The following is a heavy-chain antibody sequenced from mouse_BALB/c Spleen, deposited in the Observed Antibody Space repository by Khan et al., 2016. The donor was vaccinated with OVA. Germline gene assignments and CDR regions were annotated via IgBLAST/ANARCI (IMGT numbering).Heavy chain of an antibody. CDR1: GYSSTGYF. V-gene: IGHV1-20*02. D-gene: IGHD1-1*01. Sequence: EVMLVESGPELVRPGASVKISCKASGYSSTGYFMNWVMQRHGKSLEWIGRINPHIGETFYNQRFKDKATLTVDESSSTAHMELRSLASEDSAVYYCTRIYRSDFDYWGQGTTLTVSS. CDR3: TRIYRSDFDY. CDR2: INPHIGET. J-gene: IGHJ2*01.